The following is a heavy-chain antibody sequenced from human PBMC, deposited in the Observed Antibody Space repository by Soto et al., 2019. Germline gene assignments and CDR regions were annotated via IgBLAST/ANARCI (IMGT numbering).Heavy chain of an antibody. CDR3: SRDLPSYDPTNSEVVDRIDF. D-gene: IGHD2-15*01. CDR2: ISPYKGDT. Sequence: GPGMQEPGASVKVSCKASNYDFRDYGFSWVRQAPGQGLEWMGWISPYKGDTNYAQKLKGRVSLTTDSATNTAYMELRSLRSDDEATDYCSRDLPSYDPTNSEVVDRIDFWGQGTLVTVSS. V-gene: IGHV1-18*01. J-gene: IGHJ4*02. CDR1: NYDFRDYG.